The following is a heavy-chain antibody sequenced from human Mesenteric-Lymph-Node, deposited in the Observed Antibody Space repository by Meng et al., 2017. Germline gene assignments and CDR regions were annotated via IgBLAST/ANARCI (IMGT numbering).Heavy chain of an antibody. D-gene: IGHD5-18*01. J-gene: IGHJ2*01. CDR1: GGSFSGYY. V-gene: IGHV4-34*01. CDR3: ARVGWRQWSFDL. CDR2: IYYSGST. Sequence: HVHLPQWCAVLFSPAGTLSLPCAVYGGSFSGYYWSWIRQPPGKGLEWIGYIYYSGSTSYNPSLKSRVTISVDTSNNQFSLKLSSVTAADTAVYYCARVGWRQWSFDLWGRGTLVTVSS.